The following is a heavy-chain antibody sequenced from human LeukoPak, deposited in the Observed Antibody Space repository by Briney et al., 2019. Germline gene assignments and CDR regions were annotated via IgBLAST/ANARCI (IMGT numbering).Heavy chain of an antibody. CDR2: INPNSGCT. D-gene: IGHD3-9*01. CDR3: ARGAVFRSFDWLLSPPFDY. V-gene: IGHV1-2*02. J-gene: IGHJ4*02. Sequence: ASVKVSCKSSGYTFTGYYMHWVRQAPGQGLEWVGWINPNSGCTNYAQKFQGRVIMTRETSISTDYMELTRLRSDDTAVYYCARGAVFRSFDWLLSPPFDYWGQGTLVNVSS. CDR1: GYTFTGYY.